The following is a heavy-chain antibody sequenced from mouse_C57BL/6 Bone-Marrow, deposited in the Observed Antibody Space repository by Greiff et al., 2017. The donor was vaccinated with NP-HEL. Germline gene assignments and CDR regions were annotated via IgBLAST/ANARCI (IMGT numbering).Heavy chain of an antibody. J-gene: IGHJ2*01. Sequence: EVQLVESGGDLVKPGGSLKLSCAASGFTFSSYGMSWVRQTPDKRLEWVATISSGGSYTYYPDSVKGRFTISRDNAKNTLYLQMSSLKSEDTAMYYCARRGGYDPFDYWGQGTTLTVSS. CDR3: ARRGGYDPFDY. CDR1: GFTFSSYG. V-gene: IGHV5-6*01. D-gene: IGHD2-2*01. CDR2: ISSGGSYT.